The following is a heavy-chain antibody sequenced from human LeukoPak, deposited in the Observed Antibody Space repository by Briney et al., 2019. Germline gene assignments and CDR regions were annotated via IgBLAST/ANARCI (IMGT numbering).Heavy chain of an antibody. Sequence: GGSLRLSCAASGVNFSNYAMTGVRQAPGKGLEWVSAITGSSSNTYYADSVKGRFTISRDNSKNMLYLEMNSLRVEDTAIYYCAKDRSRTTSCSNYWGRGTLVTVSS. CDR1: GVNFSNYA. J-gene: IGHJ4*02. D-gene: IGHD2-2*01. V-gene: IGHV3-23*01. CDR3: AKDRSRTTSCSNY. CDR2: ITGSSSNT.